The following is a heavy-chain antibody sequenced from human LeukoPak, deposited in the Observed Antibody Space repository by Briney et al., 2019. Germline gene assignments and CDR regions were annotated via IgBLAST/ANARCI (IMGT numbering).Heavy chain of an antibody. CDR2: ISSSGSTI. V-gene: IGHV3-11*01. J-gene: IGHJ4*02. CDR3: ARDPSGIYGVYDY. Sequence: GGSLRLSCAVSGFTFSDYYMSWIRQAPGKGLEWVSYISSSGSTIYYADSVQGRFTISRDNAKNPLYLQMNSLRPEDTAVYYCARDPSGIYGVYDYWGQGTLVTVSS. D-gene: IGHD4-17*01. CDR1: GFTFSDYY.